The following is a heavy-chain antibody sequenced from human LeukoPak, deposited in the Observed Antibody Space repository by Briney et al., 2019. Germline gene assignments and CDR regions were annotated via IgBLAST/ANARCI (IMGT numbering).Heavy chain of an antibody. J-gene: IGHJ4*02. D-gene: IGHD3-3*01. Sequence: GGSLRLSCAASGFTFSSYGMHWVRQAPGKGLEWVAFIRYDGSNKYYADSVKGRFTISRDNSKNTLYLQMNSLRAEDTAVYYCAKTWITIFGVVTHFDYWGQGTLVTVSS. CDR3: AKTWITIFGVVTHFDY. V-gene: IGHV3-30*02. CDR2: IRYDGSNK. CDR1: GFTFSSYG.